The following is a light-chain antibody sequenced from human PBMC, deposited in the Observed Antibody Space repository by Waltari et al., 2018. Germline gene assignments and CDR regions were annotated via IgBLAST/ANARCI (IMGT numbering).Light chain of an antibody. CDR2: WAS. CDR3: QQYYLSRWT. Sequence: DIVMTQSPDSLTVSLGERATVNCKSSQSVLYSSNNKNYLAWYQQKPGQPPKLLIYWASTRESGVPDRFSGSGSGTDFTLTISSLQAEDVAVYYCQQYYLSRWTCGQGTKVEIK. CDR1: QSVLYSSNNKNY. V-gene: IGKV4-1*01. J-gene: IGKJ1*01.